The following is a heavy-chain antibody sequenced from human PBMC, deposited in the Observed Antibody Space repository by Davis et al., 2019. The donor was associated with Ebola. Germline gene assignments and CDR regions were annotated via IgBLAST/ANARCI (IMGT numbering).Heavy chain of an antibody. J-gene: IGHJ4*02. Sequence: SETLSLTCAVSGGSISSGGYSWSWIRQPPGKGLEWIGYIYYSGSTYYNPSLKSRVTISVDTSKNQFSLKLSSVTAADTAVYYCARGTVTIFGLDYWGQGTLVTVSS. CDR1: GGSISSGGYS. D-gene: IGHD3-3*01. CDR2: IYYSGST. CDR3: ARGTVTIFGLDY. V-gene: IGHV4-30-4*07.